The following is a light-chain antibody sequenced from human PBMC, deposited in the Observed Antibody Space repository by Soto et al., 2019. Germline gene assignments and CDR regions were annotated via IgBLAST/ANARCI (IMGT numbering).Light chain of an antibody. J-gene: IGKJ5*01. CDR2: AAS. V-gene: IGKV1-27*01. Sequence: DIQMTQSPSSLSASVGDTVTLTCRASQGFTNYLAWYQQKPGKAPKLLIYAASTLQSGVPPRFSGGGSGTHFTLTISSLQPEDAATYYCQKYNTAPYTFGQGTRLEIK. CDR3: QKYNTAPYT. CDR1: QGFTNY.